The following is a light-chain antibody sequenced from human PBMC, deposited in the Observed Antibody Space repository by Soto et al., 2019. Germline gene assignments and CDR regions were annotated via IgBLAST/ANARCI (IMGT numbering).Light chain of an antibody. V-gene: IGKV3-15*01. J-gene: IGKJ4*01. CDR3: QHYNNWPLT. Sequence: EIVLTQATATLSVSPGERATLYCRASQSVSRKLAWYPQPRGQAPRLLIYGASTRETGVPARCSGSGAGTECTLPISNLQSADFAVYDCQHYNNWPLTFGEGTKVDIK. CDR1: QSVSRK. CDR2: GAS.